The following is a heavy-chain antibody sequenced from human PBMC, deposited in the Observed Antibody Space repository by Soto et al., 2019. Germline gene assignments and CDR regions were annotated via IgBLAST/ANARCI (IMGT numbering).Heavy chain of an antibody. V-gene: IGHV1-8*01. CDR2: MNPNTGNA. Sequence: ASVKVSCKASGYTFTSYDIYWVRQATGQGLEWMGWMNPNTGNAGYAQKFQGRVTMTSDTSISTAHMELSSLRSEDTAVYYCARRAETNGWNGFGADNDYFECWGQGTMVIVSS. J-gene: IGHJ4*02. CDR1: GYTFTSYD. CDR3: ARRAETNGWNGFGADNDYFEC. D-gene: IGHD1-1*01.